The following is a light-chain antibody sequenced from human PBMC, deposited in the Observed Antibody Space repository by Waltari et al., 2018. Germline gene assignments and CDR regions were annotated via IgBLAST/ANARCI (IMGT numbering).Light chain of an antibody. V-gene: IGKV3-20*01. CDR1: QSVSKA. J-gene: IGKJ1*01. CDR3: QHYVTLPVA. CDR2: AAS. Sequence: EIVLTQSPGTLSLSPGERATLSCMASQSVSKALAWYPQKPGQAPRRLIYAASTRATGVPDRFSGSGSGTDFSLTISRLDPEDVAVYYCQHYVTLPVAFGQGTKVEI.